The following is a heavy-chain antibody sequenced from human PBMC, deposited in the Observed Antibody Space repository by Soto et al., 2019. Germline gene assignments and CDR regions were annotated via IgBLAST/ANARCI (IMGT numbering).Heavy chain of an antibody. CDR2: ISSSSSYI. J-gene: IGHJ5*02. CDR3: ASGIVATRAFDP. CDR1: GFTFSSYS. Sequence: GGSLRLSCAASGFTFSSYSMNWVRQAPGKGLEWVSSISSSSSYIYYAESVKGRFTISRDNAKNSLYLQMNSPRAEDTSVYYCASGIVATRAFDPWDQGTLVTVSS. D-gene: IGHD5-12*01. V-gene: IGHV3-21*01.